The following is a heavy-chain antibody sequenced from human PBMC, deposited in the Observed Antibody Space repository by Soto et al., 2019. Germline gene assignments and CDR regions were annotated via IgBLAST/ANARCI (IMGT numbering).Heavy chain of an antibody. D-gene: IGHD3-9*01. J-gene: IGHJ5*02. CDR2: ISSSGSTI. Sequence: PGGSLRLSCAASGFTFSDYYMSWIRQAPGKGLEWVSYISSSGSTIYYADSVKGRFAISRDNAKNSLYLQMNSLRAEDTAVYYCARDEGDLRYFDWSPGHNWFDPWGQGPLVTVSS. CDR3: ARDEGDLRYFDWSPGHNWFDP. V-gene: IGHV3-11*01. CDR1: GFTFSDYY.